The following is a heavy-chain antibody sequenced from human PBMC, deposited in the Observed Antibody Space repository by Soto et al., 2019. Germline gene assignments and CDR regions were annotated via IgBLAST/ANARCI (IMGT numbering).Heavy chain of an antibody. D-gene: IGHD2-8*02. J-gene: IGHJ6*02. CDR2: ISYDGSNK. V-gene: IGHV3-30*18. Sequence: GGSLRLSCAASGFPFSSYGMHWVRQAPGKGLEWVAVISYDGSNKYYADSVKGRFTISRDNSKNTLYLQMNSLRAEDTAVYYCAKELVASPHYGMDVWGQGTTVTVSS. CDR3: AKELVASPHYGMDV. CDR1: GFPFSSYG.